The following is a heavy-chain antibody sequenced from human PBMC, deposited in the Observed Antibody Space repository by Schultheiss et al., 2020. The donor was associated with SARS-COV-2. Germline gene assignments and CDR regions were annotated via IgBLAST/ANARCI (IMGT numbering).Heavy chain of an antibody. D-gene: IGHD5-24*01. CDR1: GDSVSRDSAT. Sequence: SQTLSLTCAISGDSVSRDSATWNWIRQSPSRGLEWLGRTYYGSKWYNDYAVSVKSRITINPDTSKNQFSLQLNSVTPEDTAVYYCSRDGYNYGYYYYGMDVWGQGTTVTVSS. CDR2: TYYGSKWYN. CDR3: SRDGYNYGYYYYGMDV. J-gene: IGHJ6*02. V-gene: IGHV6-1*01.